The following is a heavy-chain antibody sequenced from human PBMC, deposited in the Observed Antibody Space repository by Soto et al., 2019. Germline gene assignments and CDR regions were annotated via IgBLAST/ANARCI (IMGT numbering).Heavy chain of an antibody. V-gene: IGHV3-48*01. Sequence: GGSLRLSCAASGFTFSSYSMNWVRQAPGKGLEWVSYISSSSSTIYYADSVKGRFTISRDNAKNSLYLQMNSLRAEDTAVYYCARPYLGYCTNGVCRYDAFDIWGQGTMVTVSS. J-gene: IGHJ3*02. D-gene: IGHD2-8*01. CDR3: ARPYLGYCTNGVCRYDAFDI. CDR2: ISSSSSTI. CDR1: GFTFSSYS.